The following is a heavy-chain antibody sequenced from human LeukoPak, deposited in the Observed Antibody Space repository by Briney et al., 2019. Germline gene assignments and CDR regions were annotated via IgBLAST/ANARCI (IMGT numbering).Heavy chain of an antibody. CDR2: MYASGYT. CDR1: GGSISSYY. J-gene: IGHJ5*02. CDR3: ARAHCTNGVRYTGAGFWFDP. V-gene: IGHV4-4*07. D-gene: IGHD2-8*01. Sequence: PSETLSLTCTVSGGSISSYYWSWIRQPAGKGLEWIGRMYASGYTNYNPSLKSRVTMSVDTSKNQFSLRLSSVTAADTAVYYCARAHCTNGVRYTGAGFWFDPWGQGTLVTVSS.